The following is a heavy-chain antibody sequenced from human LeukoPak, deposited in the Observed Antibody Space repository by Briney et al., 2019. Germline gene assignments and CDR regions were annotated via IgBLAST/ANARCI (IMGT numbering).Heavy chain of an antibody. J-gene: IGHJ3*02. D-gene: IGHD4/OR15-4a*01. CDR3: ARVTLGSPLGDAFDI. V-gene: IGHV1-18*01. CDR1: GYTFTSYG. Sequence: ASVKVSCKASGYTFTSYGISWVRQAPGQGLEWMGWISAYNGNTNYAQKLQGRVTMTTDTSTSTAYMELRSLRSDDTAVYYCARVTLGSPLGDAFDIWGQGTMVTVSS. CDR2: ISAYNGNT.